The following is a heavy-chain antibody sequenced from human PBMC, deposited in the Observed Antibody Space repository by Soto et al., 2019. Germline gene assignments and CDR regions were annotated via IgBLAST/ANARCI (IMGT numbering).Heavy chain of an antibody. CDR2: INQSGST. CDR3: ARTYSSSWSPFYD. D-gene: IGHD6-13*01. J-gene: IGHJ4*02. Sequence: QVQLQQWGAGLLKPSETLSLTCAVYGGSFSGYYWSWIRQPPGKGLEWIGEINQSGSTNYNPSLKSRVSISVDTSKNQFSLKLSSVTAADTAVYYCARTYSSSWSPFYDWGQGTLVTVSS. V-gene: IGHV4-34*01. CDR1: GGSFSGYY.